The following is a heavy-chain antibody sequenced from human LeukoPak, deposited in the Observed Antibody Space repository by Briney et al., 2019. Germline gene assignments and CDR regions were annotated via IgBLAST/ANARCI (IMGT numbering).Heavy chain of an antibody. CDR3: ARFSPRALGNYLDF. D-gene: IGHD7-27*01. V-gene: IGHV4-30-2*01. Sequence: SQTLSLTCAVSGGSISSGSYSGSWIRQPPGEGLEWIGYIYPRGSTYYNPSLKSRVILSLYKSANQFSLKLSSVTAADTAVYYCARFSPRALGNYLDFWGQGTLVTVSS. CDR1: GGSISSGSYS. CDR2: IYPRGST. J-gene: IGHJ4*02.